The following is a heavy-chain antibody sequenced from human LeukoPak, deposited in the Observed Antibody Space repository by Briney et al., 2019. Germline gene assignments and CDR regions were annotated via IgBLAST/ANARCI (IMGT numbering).Heavy chain of an antibody. CDR1: GGTFSSYA. CDR2: IIPVFGTT. Sequence: SVKVSCKASGGTFSSYAASWVRLTPGQGLEWLGGIIPVFGTTTYDQKFQAKVTMTADKSTNTAYLEISSLTSDDTAVYYCARGAEYDGSGSYYDGNWFDPWGQGTLVTVSS. CDR3: ARGAEYDGSGSYYDGNWFDP. J-gene: IGHJ5*02. V-gene: IGHV1-69*06. D-gene: IGHD3-10*01.